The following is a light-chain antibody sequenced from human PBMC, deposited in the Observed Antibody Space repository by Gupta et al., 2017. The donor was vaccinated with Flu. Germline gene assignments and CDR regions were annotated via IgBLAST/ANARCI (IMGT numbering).Light chain of an antibody. J-gene: IGLJ2*01. V-gene: IGLV3-21*02. CDR2: GDG. CDR3: QVWDSSSDQGV. Sequence: QAPTLMMYGDGNSIAGIPERFSGSNSGNTATLTISRAEAGDEADYYCQVWDSSSDQGVFGGGTKLTVL.